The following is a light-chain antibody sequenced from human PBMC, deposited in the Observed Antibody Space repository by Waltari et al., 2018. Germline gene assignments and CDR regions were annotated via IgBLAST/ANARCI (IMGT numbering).Light chain of an antibody. CDR2: GAA. V-gene: IGKV3-20*01. J-gene: IGKJ4*01. CDR1: QSVGSTY. CDR3: QQYAGSPT. Sequence: EIVLTQSPGTLSLSPGERATLSCRASQSVGSTYLAWYPQKPGQAPTLLVCGAAGMATGILDRFSGSVSGTDFTLTISRLEPEDFAVYYWQQYAGSPTFGGGTRVEIK.